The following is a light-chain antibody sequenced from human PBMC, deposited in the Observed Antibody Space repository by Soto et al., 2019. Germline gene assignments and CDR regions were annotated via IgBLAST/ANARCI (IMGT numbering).Light chain of an antibody. J-gene: IGKJ1*01. CDR1: QSISTW. CDR2: DAS. CDR3: QQYNTFSPWT. V-gene: IGKV1-5*01. Sequence: DIQMTPSPSTLSASVGDRVTITCRASQSISTWLAWYQQKPGKAPKLLIYDASSLESGVPSRFSGSGSETEFTLTISSLQPDDFATYYCQQYNTFSPWTFGQGTKVDIK.